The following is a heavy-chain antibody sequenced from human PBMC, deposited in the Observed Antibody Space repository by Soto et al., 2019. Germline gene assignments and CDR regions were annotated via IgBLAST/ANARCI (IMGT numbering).Heavy chain of an antibody. V-gene: IGHV1-69*12. Sequence: QVQLVQSGAEVKKPGSSVKVSCKPSGGSFSNYAISWVRQAPGQGLEWMGGIIPIFATANYAQKFQGRVKITADASTHTAYMELNSLRSEDTAVYYCARDAFYYDGPTGVYYFDYWGQGTLVTVSS. J-gene: IGHJ4*02. CDR1: GGSFSNYA. D-gene: IGHD3-22*01. CDR3: ARDAFYYDGPTGVYYFDY. CDR2: IIPIFATA.